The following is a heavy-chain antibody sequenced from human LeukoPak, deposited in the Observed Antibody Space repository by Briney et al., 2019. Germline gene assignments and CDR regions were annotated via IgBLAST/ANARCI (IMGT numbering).Heavy chain of an antibody. Sequence: SETLSLTCTVSGGSISSYYWSWIRQPPGKGPEWIGYIYYSGSTNYNPSLKSRVTISEDTSKNQLSLKLSSVTAADTAVYYCARAAVTTSRYFQHWGQGTLVTVSS. J-gene: IGHJ1*01. D-gene: IGHD4-17*01. CDR1: GGSISSYY. CDR3: ARAAVTTSRYFQH. V-gene: IGHV4-59*01. CDR2: IYYSGST.